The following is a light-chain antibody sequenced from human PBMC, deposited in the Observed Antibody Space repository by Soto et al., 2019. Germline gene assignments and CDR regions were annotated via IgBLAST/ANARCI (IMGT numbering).Light chain of an antibody. CDR3: LQHNSFPIP. Sequence: IQLTQSPSSLSASVGDRVTISCRASQGIANFLAWYQQKPGKAPKLLIYGASTLQSGVPSRFSGSGSVTDFTLTISSLQPEDFATYYCLQHNSFPIPFGPGTKVDIK. J-gene: IGKJ3*01. CDR1: QGIANF. CDR2: GAS. V-gene: IGKV1-9*01.